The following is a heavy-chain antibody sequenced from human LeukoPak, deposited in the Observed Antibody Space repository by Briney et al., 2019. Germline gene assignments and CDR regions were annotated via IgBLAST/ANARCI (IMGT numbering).Heavy chain of an antibody. CDR3: ARERLAAAGSRGNWFDP. D-gene: IGHD6-13*01. Sequence: ASVKVSCKASGYTFTSNDINWVRQATGQGLEWMGWINPNSGNTGYAQKFQGRVTITTDESTSTAYMELSSLRSEDTAVYYCARERLAAAGSRGNWFDPWGQGTLVTVSP. V-gene: IGHV1-8*01. CDR2: INPNSGNT. CDR1: GYTFTSND. J-gene: IGHJ5*02.